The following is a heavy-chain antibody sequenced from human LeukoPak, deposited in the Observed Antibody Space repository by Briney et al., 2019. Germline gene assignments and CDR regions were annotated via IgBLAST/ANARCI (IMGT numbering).Heavy chain of an antibody. V-gene: IGHV3-21*01. Sequence: GGSLRLSCAASGFTFSSYWMSWVRQAPGKGLEWVSSISSSSSYIYYADSVKGRFTISRDNAKNSLYLQMNSLRAEDTAVYYCARGRITMIVVDLDPWGQGTLVTVSS. CDR3: ARGRITMIVVDLDP. CDR2: ISSSSSYI. CDR1: GFTFSSYW. J-gene: IGHJ5*02. D-gene: IGHD3-22*01.